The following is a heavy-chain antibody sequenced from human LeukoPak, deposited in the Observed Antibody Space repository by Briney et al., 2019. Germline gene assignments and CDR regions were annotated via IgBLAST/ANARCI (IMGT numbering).Heavy chain of an antibody. J-gene: IGHJ6*03. D-gene: IGHD1-26*01. V-gene: IGHV3-66*01. Sequence: GGSLRLSCAASEFSVGSNYMTWVRQAPGKGLEWVSLIYSGGSTYYADSVKGRFTISRDNAQNSLYLQMNSLRAEDTAVYYCARDPYSGAYSEGYYYYDMDVWGTETTVTVSS. CDR2: IYSGGST. CDR1: EFSVGSNY. CDR3: ARDPYSGAYSEGYYYYDMDV.